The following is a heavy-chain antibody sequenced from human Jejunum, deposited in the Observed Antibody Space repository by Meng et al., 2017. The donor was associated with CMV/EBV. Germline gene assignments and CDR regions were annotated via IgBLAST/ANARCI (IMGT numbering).Heavy chain of an antibody. CDR1: GLTFSTYG. CDR3: VKEGLEY. Sequence: QVGLWEGGGGVVRPRESLRLSCATSGLTFSTYGMHWVRQAPGKGLEWVTFIRNDGSNKYYVDSVKGRFTTSRDNSKNTVYLQVNSLRVEDTAVYYCVKEGLEYWGQGTLVTVSS. J-gene: IGHJ4*02. D-gene: IGHD6-6*01. V-gene: IGHV3-30*02. CDR2: IRNDGSNK.